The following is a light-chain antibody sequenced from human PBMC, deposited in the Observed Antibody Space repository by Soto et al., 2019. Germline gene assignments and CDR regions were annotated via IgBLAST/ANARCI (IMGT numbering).Light chain of an antibody. CDR2: GAS. CDR1: QSVNSN. J-gene: IGKJ5*01. V-gene: IGKV3-15*01. CDR3: QQYNNWPIT. Sequence: EIVMTQSPATLSVSPGERATLSCRASQSVNSNLAWYQQKPGQAPRLLIYGASTRATGIPASFSGSGSGTEFTLTISSLQSEDFAVYYCQQYNNWPITFGQGTPLEIK.